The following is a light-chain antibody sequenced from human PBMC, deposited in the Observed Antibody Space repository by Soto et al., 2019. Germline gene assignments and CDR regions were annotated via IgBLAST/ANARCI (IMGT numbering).Light chain of an antibody. Sequence: QLVLTQSPSASASLGASVKLTCTLSGGHSNYAIAWHQQQPEKGPRYLMKVNSDGSHGKGDGIPDRFSGSSSGAQRYLTISSLQSEDEADYYCQTWGTGIRVFGTGTKLTVL. CDR3: QTWGTGIRV. V-gene: IGLV4-69*01. CDR1: GGHSNYA. J-gene: IGLJ1*01. CDR2: VNSDGSH.